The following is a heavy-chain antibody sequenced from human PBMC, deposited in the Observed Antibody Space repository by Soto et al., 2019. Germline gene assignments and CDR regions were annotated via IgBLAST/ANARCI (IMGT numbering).Heavy chain of an antibody. CDR1: GDSISTYY. V-gene: IGHV4-59*07. CDR3: ARYYYDSSGYYYGWFYX. CDR2: IYYNGNT. Sequence: KPSDTLSLTFTVSGDSISTYYWSWIRQPPGKGLEWIDYIYYNGNTYYNPSLKSRVTISMDTYKNKFSLKLSSVTAADTAVYYCARYYYDSSGYYYGWFYXWGQGTLVTVSX. D-gene: IGHD3-22*01. J-gene: IGHJ5*02.